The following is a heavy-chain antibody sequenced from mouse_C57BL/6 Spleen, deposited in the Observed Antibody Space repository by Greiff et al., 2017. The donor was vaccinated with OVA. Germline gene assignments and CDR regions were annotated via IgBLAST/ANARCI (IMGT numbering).Heavy chain of an antibody. J-gene: IGHJ3*01. V-gene: IGHV5-17*01. D-gene: IGHD2-4*01. CDR2: ISSGSSTI. CDR3: ARTYDYGAAWFAY. CDR1: GFTFSDYG. Sequence: EVQLVESGGGLVKPGGSLKLSCAASGFTFSDYGMHWVRQAPEKGLEWVAYISSGSSTIYYADTVKGRFTISRDNAKNTLFLQMTSLRSEYTAMYYCARTYDYGAAWFAYWGQGTLVTVSA.